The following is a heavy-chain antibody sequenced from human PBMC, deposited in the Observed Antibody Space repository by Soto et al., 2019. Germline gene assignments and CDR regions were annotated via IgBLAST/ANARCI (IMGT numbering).Heavy chain of an antibody. D-gene: IGHD3-3*01. CDR2: ISSNGGST. Sequence: EVQLVESGGGLVQPGGSLRLSCAASGFTFSSYAMHWVRQAPGKGLEYVSAISSNGGSTYYANSVKGRFTISRDNSKNTLYLQMGSLRAEDMAVYYCARSWIFGVVNDAFDIWGQGTMVTVSS. V-gene: IGHV3-64*01. CDR1: GFTFSSYA. CDR3: ARSWIFGVVNDAFDI. J-gene: IGHJ3*02.